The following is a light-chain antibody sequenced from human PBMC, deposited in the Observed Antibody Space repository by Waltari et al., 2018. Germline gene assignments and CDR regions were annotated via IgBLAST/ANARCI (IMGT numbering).Light chain of an antibody. J-gene: IGKJ2*01. CDR2: WAS. Sequence: DIVMTQSPDFLAVSLGERDTINCKTSQSVLDRSKTKNYLAWYQQKPGQLPKLLIYWASTRESGVPDRFSGSGTGTDFTLTISSLQAEDVAVYYCQQYQSTPPEYAFGQGTKLEI. V-gene: IGKV4-1*01. CDR3: QQYQSTPPEYA. CDR1: QSVLDRSKTKNY.